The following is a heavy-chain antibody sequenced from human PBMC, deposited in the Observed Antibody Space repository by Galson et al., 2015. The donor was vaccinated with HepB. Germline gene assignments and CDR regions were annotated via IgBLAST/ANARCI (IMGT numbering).Heavy chain of an antibody. Sequence: SLRLSCAASGFTFGDYAMSWVRQAPGKGLEWVGFIRSKAYGGTTEYAASVKGRFTISRDDSKSIAYLQMNSLKTEDTAVYYCARAEPTVVTPSASRYWGQGTLVTVSS. D-gene: IGHD4-23*01. J-gene: IGHJ4*02. V-gene: IGHV3-49*04. CDR2: IRSKAYGGTT. CDR1: GFTFGDYA. CDR3: ARAEPTVVTPSASRY.